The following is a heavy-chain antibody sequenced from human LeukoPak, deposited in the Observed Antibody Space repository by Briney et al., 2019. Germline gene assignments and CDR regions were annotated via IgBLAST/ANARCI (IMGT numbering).Heavy chain of an antibody. CDR2: IYTSGST. CDR3: ARETYYDFWSGYYYYYYYMDV. J-gene: IGHJ6*03. Sequence: SETLSLTCTVSGGSISSYYWSWIRQPAGKGLEWIGRIYTSGSTNYNPSLKSRVTMSVDTSKNQFSLKLSSVTAADTAVYYCARETYYDFWSGYYYYYYYMDVWAKGPRSPSP. CDR1: GGSISSYY. V-gene: IGHV4-4*07. D-gene: IGHD3-3*01.